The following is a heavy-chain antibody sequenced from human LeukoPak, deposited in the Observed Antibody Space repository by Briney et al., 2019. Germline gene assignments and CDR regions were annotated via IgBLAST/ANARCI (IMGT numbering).Heavy chain of an antibody. V-gene: IGHV3-23*01. CDR2: ITGGGGST. CDR3: AREDYYHSGSY. CDR1: GFTFSSYA. D-gene: IGHD3-10*01. J-gene: IGHJ4*02. Sequence: GGSLRLSCAASGFTFSSYAMSWVRQAPGKGLEWVSGITGGGGSTYYADSVKGRFTISRDNAKNSLYLQMNSLRDEDTAAYYCAREDYYHSGSYWGQGTLVTVSS.